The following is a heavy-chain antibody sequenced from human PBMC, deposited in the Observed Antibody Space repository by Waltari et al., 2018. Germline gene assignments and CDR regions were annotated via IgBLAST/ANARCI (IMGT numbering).Heavy chain of an antibody. CDR2: VHGSTGRT. CDR3: ARDRGRGLYLDT. Sequence: QLQLQASGPGLVQPSATLSLTSAVPGDFESTPYLWNWVRQPPGKGLEWIGQVHGSTGRTNYNPSFASRVTVSLDTYNNQFSLKLTYATAADTAVYYCARDRGRGLYLDTWGPGTLVTVSP. J-gene: IGHJ4*02. D-gene: IGHD2-15*01. V-gene: IGHV4-4*02. CDR1: GDFESTPYL.